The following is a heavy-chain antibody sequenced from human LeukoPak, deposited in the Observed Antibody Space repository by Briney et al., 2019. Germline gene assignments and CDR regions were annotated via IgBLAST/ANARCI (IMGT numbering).Heavy chain of an antibody. CDR3: ARDRYGDYPYYYYYYMDV. J-gene: IGHJ6*03. CDR2: IYYSGST. V-gene: IGHV4-39*07. D-gene: IGHD4-17*01. CDR1: GGSISSSSYY. Sequence: SETLSLTCTVSGGSISSSSYYWGWIRQPPGKGLEWIGSIYYSGSTYYNPSLKSRVTISVDTSKNQFSLKLSSVTAADTAVYYCARDRYGDYPYYYYYYMDVWGKGTTVTISS.